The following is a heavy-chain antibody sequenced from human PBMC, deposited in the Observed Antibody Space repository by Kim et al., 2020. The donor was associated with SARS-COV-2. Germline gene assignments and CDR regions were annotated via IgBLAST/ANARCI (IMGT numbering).Heavy chain of an antibody. D-gene: IGHD1-26*01. CDR2: GGTT. V-gene: IGHV3-15*01. CDR3: TTGDEVGD. Sequence: GGTTDYAAPVKGRFTISKKESKNTLYLEMNGLKTEDTGVYYCTTGDEVGDWGQGTLVTVSS. J-gene: IGHJ4*02.